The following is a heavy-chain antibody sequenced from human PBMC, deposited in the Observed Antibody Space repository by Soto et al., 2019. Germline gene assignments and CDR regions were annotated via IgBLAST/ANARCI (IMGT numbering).Heavy chain of an antibody. CDR3: ASPSRDGYKDNYYYYGMDV. J-gene: IGHJ6*02. Sequence: GESLKISCKGSGYSFTSYWIGWVRQMPGKGLEWMGIIYPGDSDTRYSPPFQGQVTISADKSISTAYLQWSSLKASDTAMYYCASPSRDGYKDNYYYYGMDVWGQGTTVTVSS. CDR1: GYSFTSYW. V-gene: IGHV5-51*01. D-gene: IGHD5-12*01. CDR2: IYPGDSDT.